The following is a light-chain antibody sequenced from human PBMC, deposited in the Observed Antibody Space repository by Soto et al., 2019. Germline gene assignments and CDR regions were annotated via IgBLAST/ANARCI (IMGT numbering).Light chain of an antibody. V-gene: IGKV1-39*01. CDR3: QQSYSRPRA. CDR1: QSISSY. CDR2: TAS. J-gene: IGKJ1*01. Sequence: DRVTISCRASQSISSYLSWYQQKPGKAPNLLIYTASNLESGVPSRFSGSGSGTDFTLTISSLQPEDFAAYFCQQSYSRPRAFGQGTKVDIK.